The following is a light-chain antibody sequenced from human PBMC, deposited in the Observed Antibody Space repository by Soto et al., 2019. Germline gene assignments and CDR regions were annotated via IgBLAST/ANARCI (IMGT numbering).Light chain of an antibody. Sequence: DIQMTQSPSSLSASVGDRVTITCRASQSISSYLNWYQQKPGKAPKLLIYAASSLQSGVPSRFSGSGSGTDFTRPISSLQPEDVATYYCQQSYSTPFTFGPGTKVDIK. V-gene: IGKV1-39*01. CDR1: QSISSY. CDR3: QQSYSTPFT. CDR2: AAS. J-gene: IGKJ3*01.